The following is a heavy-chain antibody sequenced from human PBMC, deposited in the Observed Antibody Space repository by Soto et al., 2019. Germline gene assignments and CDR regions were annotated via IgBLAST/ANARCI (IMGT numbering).Heavy chain of an antibody. D-gene: IGHD2-2*01. CDR2: MSYDGTNK. CDR3: ARVGNIYDFYYSMDV. V-gene: IGHV3-30-3*01. CDR1: GFPFSNYA. Sequence: QVQLVESGGGVVQPGRSPRLSCAASGFPFSNYALHWVRQAPGKGLEWVAAMSYDGTNKYYADSVKGRFTISRDNSMNTLYLQMSSLSAEDTAMYYCARVGNIYDFYYSMDVWGQGTTVTVSS. J-gene: IGHJ6*02.